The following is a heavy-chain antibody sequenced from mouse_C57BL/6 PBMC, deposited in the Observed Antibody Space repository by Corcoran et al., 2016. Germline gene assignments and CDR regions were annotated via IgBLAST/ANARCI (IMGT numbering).Heavy chain of an antibody. D-gene: IGHD2-10*02. CDR2: IDPANGNT. CDR3: ARRGGYGNPYAMDY. Sequence: EEQMQKSVGALMRPGSSVKLSCTASGFYITNTYMHGVKQRPEQGLEWIGRIDPANGNTKYAPKFQGKATMTTDTSANTAYLQLSSLTSEDTAIYDCARRGGYGNPYAMDYWGQGTSVTVSS. J-gene: IGHJ4*01. V-gene: IGHV14-3*01. CDR1: GFYITNTY.